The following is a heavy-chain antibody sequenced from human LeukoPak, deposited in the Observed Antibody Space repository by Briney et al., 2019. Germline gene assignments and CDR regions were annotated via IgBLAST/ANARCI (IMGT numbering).Heavy chain of an antibody. CDR3: TRSNCGGDCYSNDY. V-gene: IGHV3-49*03. CDR1: GFTFGDYA. D-gene: IGHD2-21*02. Sequence: GGSLRLSCTASGFTFGDYAMSWFRQAPGKVLEWVGFIRSKAYGGTTEYAASVKGRFTISRDDSKSIAYLQMNSLKTEDTAVYYCTRSNCGGDCYSNDYWGQGTLVTVSS. J-gene: IGHJ4*02. CDR2: IRSKAYGGTT.